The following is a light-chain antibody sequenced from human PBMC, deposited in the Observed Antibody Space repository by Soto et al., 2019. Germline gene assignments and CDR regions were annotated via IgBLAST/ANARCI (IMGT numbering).Light chain of an antibody. CDR1: SSNIGGNT. CDR3: AAWDDSLNGYV. V-gene: IGLV1-44*01. Sequence: QSVLTQPPSASETPGQRVTISCSGSSSNIGGNTVNWYQQLPGTAPKLLIYSNNQRPSGVPDRFSGSKSGTSASLAISGLQCEDEADYYCAAWDDSLNGYVFGTGTKVTVL. J-gene: IGLJ1*01. CDR2: SNN.